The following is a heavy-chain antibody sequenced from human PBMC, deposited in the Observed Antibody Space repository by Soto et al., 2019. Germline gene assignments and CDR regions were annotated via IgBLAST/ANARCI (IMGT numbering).Heavy chain of an antibody. CDR1: GGTFSSSA. Sequence: QVQLVQSGAEMREPGSSVKVSCKASGGTFSSSAINWLRQAPGQGPEWMGGIIPTFGTANYIEKFRGRVTSTAATSTSTAYMEVSSLTSEDTAMYFCARSETAGHRGFDIWGQGTMVTVSS. D-gene: IGHD6-19*01. J-gene: IGHJ3*02. CDR2: IIPTFGTA. V-gene: IGHV1-69*06. CDR3: ARSETAGHRGFDI.